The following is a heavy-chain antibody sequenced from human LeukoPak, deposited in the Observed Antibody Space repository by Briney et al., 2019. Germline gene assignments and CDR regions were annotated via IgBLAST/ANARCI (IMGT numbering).Heavy chain of an antibody. J-gene: IGHJ4*02. D-gene: IGHD1-26*01. V-gene: IGHV4-30-2*01. CDR3: ARLRRWGATSLDSDY. CDR2: IYHSGST. Sequence: PSQTLSLTCTVSGGSISSGSYYWSWIRQPPGKGLEWIGYIYHSGSTYYNPSLKSRVTISVDRSKNQFSLKLSSVAAADTAVYYCARLRRWGATSLDSDYWGQGTLVTVSS. CDR1: GGSISSGSYY.